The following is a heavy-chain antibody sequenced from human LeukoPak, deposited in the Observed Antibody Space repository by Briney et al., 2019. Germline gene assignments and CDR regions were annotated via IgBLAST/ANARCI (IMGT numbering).Heavy chain of an antibody. J-gene: IGHJ3*02. V-gene: IGHV3-23*01. D-gene: IGHD3-9*01. CDR3: ARDPTYDRGDAFDI. CDR1: GFTFSSYA. Sequence: GGSLRLSCAASGFTFSSYAMSWVRQAPGKGLEWVSGISGSGGDTYYADSVKGRFTISRDNSKNTLYLQMNSLRAKDTAVYYCARDPTYDRGDAFDIWGQGTMVTVSS. CDR2: ISGSGGDT.